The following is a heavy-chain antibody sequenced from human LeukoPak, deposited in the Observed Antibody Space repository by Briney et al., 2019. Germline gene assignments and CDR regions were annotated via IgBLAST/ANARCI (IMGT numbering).Heavy chain of an antibody. D-gene: IGHD6-19*01. J-gene: IGHJ6*03. CDR2: IYYSGST. CDR3: ARDRGEQWLVGYYYYMDV. V-gene: IGHV4-59*12. Sequence: PSETLSLTCTVSGGSISSYYWSWIRQPPGKGLEWIGYIYYSGSTNYNPSLKSRVTISVDTSKNQFSLKLSSVTAADTAVYYCARDRGEQWLVGYYYYMDVWGKGTTVTISS. CDR1: GGSISSYY.